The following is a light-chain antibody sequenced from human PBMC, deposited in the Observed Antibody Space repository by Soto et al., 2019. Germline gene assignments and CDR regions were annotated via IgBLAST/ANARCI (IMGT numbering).Light chain of an antibody. J-gene: IGKJ1*01. CDR3: QQYNSYSPT. CDR2: GAS. CDR1: QSVSSN. V-gene: IGKV3-15*01. Sequence: EIVMTQAPATPSVSPGERATLSCRASQSVSSNLAWYQQKPGQAPRLLIYGASTRATGIPARFSGSGSGTEFTLTISSLQSEDFAVYYCQQYNSYSPTFGQGTKVDIK.